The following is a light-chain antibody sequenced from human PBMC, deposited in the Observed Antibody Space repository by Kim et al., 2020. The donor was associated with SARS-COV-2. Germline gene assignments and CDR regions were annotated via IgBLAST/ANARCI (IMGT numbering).Light chain of an antibody. J-gene: IGKJ2*01. CDR1: QSMNSNY. V-gene: IGKV3-20*01. CDR3: QQYDRAPLT. Sequence: LSPGERATLCCRASQSMNSNYIAWYQQKPGQAPRRLIYDASNRATGIPDRFTGGGSGTDFTLTINRLEPEDFAVYFCQQYDRAPLTFGQGTRMEI. CDR2: DAS.